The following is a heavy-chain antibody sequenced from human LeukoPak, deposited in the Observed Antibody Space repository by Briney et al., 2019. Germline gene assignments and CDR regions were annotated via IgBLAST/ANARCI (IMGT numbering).Heavy chain of an antibody. CDR2: ISWNSGSA. V-gene: IGHV3-9*01. CDR1: GFTFSSYA. Sequence: PGGSLRLSCAASGFTFSSYAMSWVRQAPGKGLEWVSGISWNSGSASYADSLQGRFTISRDNSKNSVYLQMDSLRAEDTALYFCVKGYSSAYYFNYFDYWGQGTLVTVSS. CDR3: VKGYSSAYYFNYFDY. J-gene: IGHJ4*02. D-gene: IGHD6-19*01.